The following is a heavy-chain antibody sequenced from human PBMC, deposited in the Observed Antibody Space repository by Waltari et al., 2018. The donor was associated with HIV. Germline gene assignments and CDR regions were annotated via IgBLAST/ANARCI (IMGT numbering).Heavy chain of an antibody. CDR3: DMYYYDSSGYSAAV. J-gene: IGHJ6*02. V-gene: IGHV3-53*01. CDR2: IYSSGKP. CDR1: GFTVSSHY. Sequence: EVQLVESGGGLIQPGGSLRLSCAASGFTVSSHYMSWVRQAPGKGLEGFSVIYSSGKPYYSDSVKGRFTISRDNSKNALYLQMNRLRVEDTAVYYCDMYYYDSSGYSAAVWGQGTTVTVSS. D-gene: IGHD3-22*01.